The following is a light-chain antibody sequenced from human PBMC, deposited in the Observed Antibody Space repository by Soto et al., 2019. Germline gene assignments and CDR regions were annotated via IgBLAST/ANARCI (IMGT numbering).Light chain of an antibody. Sequence: DIQMTQSPSTLSASVGDRVTITCRASQNINNWLAWYQQKPGKAPKLLIYRASSLENGVTSRFSGRGSGTDFIFTITSQQPDDFATYYCQQYSSDSTFGQGTKVEIK. CDR1: QNINNW. CDR2: RAS. V-gene: IGKV1-5*03. CDR3: QQYSSDST. J-gene: IGKJ1*01.